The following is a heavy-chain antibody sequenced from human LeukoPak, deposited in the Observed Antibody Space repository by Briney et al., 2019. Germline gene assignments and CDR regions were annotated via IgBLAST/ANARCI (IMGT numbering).Heavy chain of an antibody. CDR3: ASLSSGSNPPFDY. J-gene: IGHJ4*02. V-gene: IGHV4-59*08. CDR2: IYYSGST. CDR1: GGSISSYY. Sequence: SETLSLTCTVSGGSISSYYWSWIRQPPGKGLEWIGYIYYSGSTNYNPSLKSRVTISVDTSKNQFSLKLSSVTAADTAVYYCASLSSGSNPPFDYWGQGTLVTVSS. D-gene: IGHD3-22*01.